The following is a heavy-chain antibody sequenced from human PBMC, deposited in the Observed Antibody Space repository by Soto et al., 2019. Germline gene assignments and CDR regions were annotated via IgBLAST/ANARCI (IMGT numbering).Heavy chain of an antibody. CDR1: GFTFSSYW. CDR3: ARVTSSSWYYYYGMDV. J-gene: IGHJ6*02. CDR2: IKQDGSEK. Sequence: GGSLRLSCAASGFTFSSYWMSWVRQAPGKGLEWVANIKQDGSEKYYVDSVKGRFTISRDNAKNSLYLQMNSLRAEDTAVYYCARVTSSSWYYYYGMDVWGQGTTVTVLL. V-gene: IGHV3-7*01. D-gene: IGHD6-13*01.